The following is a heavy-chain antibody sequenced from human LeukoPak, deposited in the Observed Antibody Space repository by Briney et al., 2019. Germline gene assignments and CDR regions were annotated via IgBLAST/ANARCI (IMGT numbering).Heavy chain of an antibody. CDR2: IRYDGSNK. J-gene: IGHJ4*02. D-gene: IGHD6-13*01. V-gene: IGHV3-30*02. CDR3: ARVMGMYSSSWPFDY. Sequence: GGSLRLSCAASGFTFSSYGMHWVRQAPGKGLEWVAFIRYDGSNKYYADSVKGRFTISRDNSKNTLYLQMNSLRAEDTAVYYCARVMGMYSSSWPFDYWGQGTLVTVSS. CDR1: GFTFSSYG.